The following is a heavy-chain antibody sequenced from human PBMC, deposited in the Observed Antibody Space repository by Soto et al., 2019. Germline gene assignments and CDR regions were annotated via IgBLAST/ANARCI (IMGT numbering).Heavy chain of an antibody. CDR3: ARVRQGCSANNCYFDP. CDR1: GGSVRAPDW. CDR2: VHISGHS. V-gene: IGHV4-4*02. D-gene: IGHD1-1*01. Sequence: SETLSLTCTLSGGSVRAPDWWNWVRQSPDKGLEWIAEVHISGHSNYNPSLRSRVSVSIDSSKNQFYQNLNSVTAADTAIYYCARVRQGCSANNCYFDPWGQGTQVTVSS. J-gene: IGHJ5*01.